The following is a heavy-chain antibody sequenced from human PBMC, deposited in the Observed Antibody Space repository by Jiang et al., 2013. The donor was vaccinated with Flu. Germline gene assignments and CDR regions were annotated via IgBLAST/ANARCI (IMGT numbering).Heavy chain of an antibody. CDR2: ITDSGGNT. CDR1: GFTFSSYA. J-gene: IGHJ4*02. CDR3: AKRSGSSWGYFDF. Sequence: QLVESGGGLVQPGGSLRLSCAASGFTFSSYAMGWVRQAPGKGLEWVSAITDSGGNTYYADSVKGRFTISRDNSRYTLYLQMNSLRAEDTAVYYCAKRSGSSWGYFDFWGRGTLVTVSS. V-gene: IGHV3-23*04. D-gene: IGHD1-26*01.